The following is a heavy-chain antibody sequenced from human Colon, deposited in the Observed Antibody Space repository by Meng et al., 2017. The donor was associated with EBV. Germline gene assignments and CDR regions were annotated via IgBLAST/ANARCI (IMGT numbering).Heavy chain of an antibody. Sequence: GQPPESRPGLVKPSQTLSLTCTVSGGSISSGGYYWSWIRQHPGKGLEWIGYIHSSGSTYYNPSLRSRLTISVDTSKNQFSLKLSSVTAADTAVYYCARASYGSGSPLGESWFDPWGQGTLVTVSS. V-gene: IGHV4-31*03. J-gene: IGHJ5*02. D-gene: IGHD3-10*01. CDR1: GGSISSGGYY. CDR2: IHSSGST. CDR3: ARASYGSGSPLGESWFDP.